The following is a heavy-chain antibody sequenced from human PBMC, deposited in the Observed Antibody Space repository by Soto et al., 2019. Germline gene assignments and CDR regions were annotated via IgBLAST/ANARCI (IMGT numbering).Heavy chain of an antibody. Sequence: PGGSLRLSCTASGFTFSTYAMSWVRQAPGKGLEWVSTISGSGANTYYADSVKGRFTISRDNSKNTLYLQMNSLRAEDTALYYCAKRSGSLGSFSSNWGAEFDSRAQETLVTVSS. CDR3: AKRSGSLGSFSSNWGAEFDS. V-gene: IGHV3-23*01. J-gene: IGHJ4*02. CDR1: GFTFSTYA. D-gene: IGHD6-13*01. CDR2: ISGSGANT.